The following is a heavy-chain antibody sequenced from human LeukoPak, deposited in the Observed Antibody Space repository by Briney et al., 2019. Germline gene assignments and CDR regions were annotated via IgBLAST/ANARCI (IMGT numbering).Heavy chain of an antibody. Sequence: SETLSLTCTVSGDSISTYCWSWIRQPPGKGLEWIGFINNSGSTNSNPSLKSRVTISVDTSKNQFSLKLNSVTAADTAVYYCASAAWFGELFVFDYWGQGTLVTVSS. V-gene: IGHV4-59*01. J-gene: IGHJ4*02. CDR2: INNSGST. CDR3: ASAAWFGELFVFDY. CDR1: GDSISTYC. D-gene: IGHD3-10*01.